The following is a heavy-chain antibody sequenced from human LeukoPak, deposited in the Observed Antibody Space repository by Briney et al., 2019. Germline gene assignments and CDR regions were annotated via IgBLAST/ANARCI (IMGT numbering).Heavy chain of an antibody. CDR2: IIPIFGTA. V-gene: IGHV1-69*13. CDR1: GGTFSSYA. D-gene: IGHD5-12*01. CDR3: ARRYSGYDQPNPYYYGMDV. Sequence: SVKVSCEASGGTFSSYAISWVRQAPGQGLEWMGGIIPIFGTANYVQKFQGRVTITADESTSTAYMELSSLRSEDTAVYYCARRYSGYDQPNPYYYGMDVWGQGTTVTVSS. J-gene: IGHJ6*02.